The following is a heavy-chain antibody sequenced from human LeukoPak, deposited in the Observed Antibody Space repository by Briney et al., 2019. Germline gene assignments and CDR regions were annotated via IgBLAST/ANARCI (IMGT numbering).Heavy chain of an antibody. CDR1: GFTFSNYG. Sequence: AGGSLRLSCAASGFTFSNYGMHWVRQAPGKGLEWVAAIPYDGSNDYYADSVKGRFTISRDDSVNTLYLQMNSLKTEDTAVYYCATGSRMSGYLFAYWGQGTLVTVSS. CDR3: ATGSRMSGYLFAY. D-gene: IGHD3-10*02. J-gene: IGHJ4*02. CDR2: IPYDGSND. V-gene: IGHV3-30*02.